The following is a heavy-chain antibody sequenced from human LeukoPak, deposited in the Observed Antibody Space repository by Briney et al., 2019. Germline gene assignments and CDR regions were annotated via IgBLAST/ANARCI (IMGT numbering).Heavy chain of an antibody. CDR1: GGSISTYY. Sequence: SETLSLTCTVSGGSISTYYWSWFRQPAGKGLEWIGRFYASGSTNYNPSLKSRVTISVDTSKNQFSLKLSSVTAADTAVYYCARLCKIAAAGTGYYFDYWGQGTLVTVSS. CDR3: ARLCKIAAAGTGYYFDY. V-gene: IGHV4-4*07. D-gene: IGHD6-13*01. J-gene: IGHJ4*02. CDR2: FYASGST.